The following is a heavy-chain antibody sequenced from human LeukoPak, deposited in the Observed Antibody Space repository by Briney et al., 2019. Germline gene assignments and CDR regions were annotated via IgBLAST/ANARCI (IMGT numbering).Heavy chain of an antibody. CDR2: IYYSGST. CDR3: ARGSGYSYGFQNYFDY. CDR1: GGSISDYY. D-gene: IGHD5-18*01. V-gene: IGHV4-59*01. Sequence: PSETLSLTCTVSGGSISDYYWSWIRQPPGKGLEWIGYIYYSGSTYYNPSLKSRVTISVDTSKNQFSLKLSSVTAADTAVYYCARGSGYSYGFQNYFDYWGQGTLVTVSS. J-gene: IGHJ4*02.